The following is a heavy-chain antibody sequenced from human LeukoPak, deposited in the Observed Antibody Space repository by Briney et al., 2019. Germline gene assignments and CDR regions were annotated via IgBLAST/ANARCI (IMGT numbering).Heavy chain of an antibody. CDR2: INPNSGGT. CDR1: GYTFTAYY. CDR3: ARGGSGSYFSWLDP. Sequence: ASVKVSCKASGYTFTAYYINWVRQAPGQGLECMGWINPNSGGTNYAKTFQGRVTMTRDTSISTAYMELSRLRSDDTAVYYCARGGSGSYFSWLDPWGQGTLVTVSS. D-gene: IGHD3-10*01. V-gene: IGHV1-2*02. J-gene: IGHJ5*02.